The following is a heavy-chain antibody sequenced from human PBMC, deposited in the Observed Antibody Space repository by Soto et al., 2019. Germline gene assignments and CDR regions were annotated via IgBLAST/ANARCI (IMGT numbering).Heavy chain of an antibody. CDR2: ISYDGSDK. V-gene: IGHV3-30*18. CDR3: AKGGSGYGIDV. CDR1: GFSFSIYG. J-gene: IGHJ6*02. D-gene: IGHD3-10*01. Sequence: PGGSLRLSCAASGFSFSIYGMHWVRQAPGKGPEWVAVISYDGSDKYYADSVNGRFTISRDNSKNTLYLQMNSLRAEDTAVYYCAKGGSGYGIDVWGLGTTVTVSS.